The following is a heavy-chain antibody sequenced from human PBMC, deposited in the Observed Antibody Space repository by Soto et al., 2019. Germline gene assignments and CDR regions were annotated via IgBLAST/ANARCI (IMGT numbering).Heavy chain of an antibody. D-gene: IGHD6-19*01. CDR2: IYYSGST. CDR3: ARDRSADRFVQYFQH. J-gene: IGHJ1*01. V-gene: IGHV4-39*02. CDR1: GGSISSSSYY. Sequence: SETLSLTCTVSGGSISSSSYYWGWIRQPPGKGLEWIGSIYYSGSTYYNPSLKSRVTISVDNAQNSLYLQMNSLTSEDTAVYYCARDRSADRFVQYFQHWGPGTLVTVSS.